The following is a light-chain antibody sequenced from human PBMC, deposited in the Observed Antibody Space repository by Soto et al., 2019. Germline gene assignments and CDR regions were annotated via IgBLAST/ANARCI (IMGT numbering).Light chain of an antibody. CDR3: QQYGSSPPRFT. V-gene: IGKV3-20*01. Sequence: EIVLTQSPGTLSLSPGERATLSSRASQSVSSSYLAWYQQKPGQAPRLLIYSASSRATDIPDRFSGSGSGTDFTLTISRLEPEDFAVYYCQQYGSSPPRFTFGPGTRVDIK. CDR2: SAS. CDR1: QSVSSSY. J-gene: IGKJ3*01.